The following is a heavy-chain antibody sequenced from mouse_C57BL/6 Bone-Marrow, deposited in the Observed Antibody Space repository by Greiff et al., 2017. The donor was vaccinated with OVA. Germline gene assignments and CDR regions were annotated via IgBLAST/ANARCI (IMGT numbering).Heavy chain of an antibody. CDR2: IYPGDGDT. D-gene: IGHD1-1*01. CDR3: ARNDYGSRGYFDY. CDR1: GYAFSSSW. Sequence: QVQLKESGPELVKPGASVKISCKASGYAFSSSWMNWVKQRPGKGLEWIGRIYPGDGDTNYNGKFKGKATLTADKSSSTAYMQLSSLTSEDSAVYFCARNDYGSRGYFDYWGQGTTLTVSS. V-gene: IGHV1-82*01. J-gene: IGHJ2*01.